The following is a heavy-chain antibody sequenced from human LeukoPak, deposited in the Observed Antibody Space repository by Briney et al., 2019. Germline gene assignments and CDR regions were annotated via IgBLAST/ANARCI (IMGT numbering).Heavy chain of an antibody. V-gene: IGHV3-30*03. J-gene: IGHJ3*02. Sequence: GGSLGLSCGASGFTFSSHGMHWVRQAPGKGLEWVAVISYDGSVKYYGDSVKGRFSISRDNSKNTLYLQMNSLRAEDTAVYHCVLNSGSYDIIGGQDAFDIWGQGTMVTVSS. CDR3: VLNSGSYDIIGGQDAFDI. CDR2: ISYDGSVK. D-gene: IGHD3-22*01. CDR1: GFTFSSHG.